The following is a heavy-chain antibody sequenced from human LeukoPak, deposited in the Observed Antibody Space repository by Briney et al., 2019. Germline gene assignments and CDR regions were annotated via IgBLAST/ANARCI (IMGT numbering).Heavy chain of an antibody. V-gene: IGHV3-30-3*01. CDR3: ARAPSNSWHLFDL. D-gene: IGHD2-2*01. CDR1: GFTFRIYA. J-gene: IGHJ3*01. CDR2: ISYDGSNK. Sequence: VGSLRLSCAASGFTFRIYAMHWVRRAPGKGLEWVAIISYDGSNKYYADSVKGRFTISRDNSKNTLYLEMNSLRAEDTAVYYCARAPSNSWHLFDLWGQGTMVTVSS.